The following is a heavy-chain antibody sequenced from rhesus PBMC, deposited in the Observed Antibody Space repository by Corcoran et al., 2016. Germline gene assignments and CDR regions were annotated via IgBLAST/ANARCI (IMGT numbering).Heavy chain of an antibody. CDR3: ARGIQRVGRFDV. CDR1: GGSISGYY. D-gene: IGHD5-42*01. V-gene: IGHV4-73*01. CDR2: IDGNSSNT. Sequence: QVKLQQWGEGLVKPSETLSLTCAVYGGSISGYYWRWIRQPPGKGLEWIGNIDGNSSNTNYNPSLKNRVTNSKDTSKNQFSLKLSSVTAADTAVYYCARGIQRVGRFDVWGPGVLVTVSS. J-gene: IGHJ5-1*01.